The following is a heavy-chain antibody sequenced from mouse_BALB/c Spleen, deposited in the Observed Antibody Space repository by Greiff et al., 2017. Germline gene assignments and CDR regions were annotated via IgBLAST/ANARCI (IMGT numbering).Heavy chain of an antibody. CDR3: AGRLYAMDY. CDR1: GYTFTSYW. Sequence: QVQLQQSGAELAKPGASVKMSCKASGYTFTSYWMHWVKQRPGQGLEWIGYINPSTGYTEYNQKFKDKATLTADKSSSTAYMQLSSLTSEDSAVYDRAGRLYAMDYWGQGTSVTVSS. CDR2: INPSTGYT. D-gene: IGHD2-12*01. J-gene: IGHJ4*01. V-gene: IGHV1-7*01.